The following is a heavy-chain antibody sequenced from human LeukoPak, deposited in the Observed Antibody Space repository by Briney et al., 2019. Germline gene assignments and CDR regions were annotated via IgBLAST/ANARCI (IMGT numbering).Heavy chain of an antibody. J-gene: IGHJ4*02. CDR3: ARMASQGYFDY. CDR2: IDWAEDK. V-gene: IGHV2-70*04. CDR1: GFSLSTSGMR. Sequence: SGPTLVNPTQTLTLTCIFSGFSLSTSGMRASWIRQPPGKALEWLARIDWAEDKFYSTSLKTRLTISKDTSKNQVVMTMTNMDPVDTATYYCARMASQGYFDYWGQGTLVTVSS.